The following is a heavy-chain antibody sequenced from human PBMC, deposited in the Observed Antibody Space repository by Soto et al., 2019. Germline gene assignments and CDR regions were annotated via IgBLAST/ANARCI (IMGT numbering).Heavy chain of an antibody. CDR1: GFTFTSSA. V-gene: IGHV1-58*01. CDR3: AADGDDYVWGSMGFDP. Sequence: QMQLVQSGPEVKKPGTSVKVSCKASGFTFTSSAVQWVRQARGQRLEWIGWIVVGSGNTNYAQKFKERVTITRDMSTSTAYMELSSLRSEDTAVYYCAADGDDYVWGSMGFDPWGQGTLVTVSS. D-gene: IGHD3-16*01. CDR2: IVVGSGNT. J-gene: IGHJ5*02.